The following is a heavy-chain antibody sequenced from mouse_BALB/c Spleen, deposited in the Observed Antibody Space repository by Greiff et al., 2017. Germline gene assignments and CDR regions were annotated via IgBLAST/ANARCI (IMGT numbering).Heavy chain of an antibody. J-gene: IGHJ4*01. CDR3: ASHDGYYAMDY. Sequence: DVKLVESGGGLVQPGGSLKLSCAASGFTFSSYTMSWVRQTPEKRLEWVAYISNGGGSTYYPDTVKGRFTISRDNAKNTLYLQMSSLKSEDTAMYYCASHDGYYAMDYWGQGTSVTVSS. V-gene: IGHV5-12-2*01. CDR2: ISNGGGST. CDR1: GFTFSSYT. D-gene: IGHD2-3*01.